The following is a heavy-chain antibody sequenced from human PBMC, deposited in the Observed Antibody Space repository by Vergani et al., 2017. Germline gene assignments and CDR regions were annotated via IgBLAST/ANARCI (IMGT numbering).Heavy chain of an antibody. V-gene: IGHV3-48*03. CDR2: ISISGSTI. J-gene: IGHJ4*02. CDR1: GFTFSSYE. Sequence: EGQRVERGGGLVQPGGSLRLSCAASGFTFSSYEMNWVCPAPARGPEWGSYISISGSTIYYAASVKGRFPISRANANDSLYLQMNRLRAGDTALYYCAKDFHPGGRWFGELHIDYWGQGTLVTVSS. D-gene: IGHD3-10*01. CDR3: AKDFHPGGRWFGELHIDY.